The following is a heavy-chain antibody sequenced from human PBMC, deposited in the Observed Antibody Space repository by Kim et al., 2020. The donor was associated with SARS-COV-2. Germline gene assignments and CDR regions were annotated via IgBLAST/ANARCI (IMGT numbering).Heavy chain of an antibody. Sequence: ASVKVSCKASGYTFTSYAMHWVRQAPGQRLEWMGWINAGNGNTKYSQKFQGRVTITRDTSASTAYMELSSLRSEDTAVYYCARDPPYYDILTGYYDYYYGMDVWGQGTTVTVSS. D-gene: IGHD3-9*01. J-gene: IGHJ6*02. CDR3: ARDPPYYDILTGYYDYYYGMDV. CDR2: INAGNGNT. CDR1: GYTFTSYA. V-gene: IGHV1-3*01.